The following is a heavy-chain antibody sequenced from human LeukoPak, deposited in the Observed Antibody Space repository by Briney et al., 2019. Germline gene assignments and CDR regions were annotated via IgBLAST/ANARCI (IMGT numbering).Heavy chain of an antibody. J-gene: IGHJ4*02. D-gene: IGHD6-13*01. V-gene: IGHV4-61*01. CDR3: ARASSWAYYFDY. CDR1: GGSVSGDNYF. CDR2: IYYSGST. Sequence: SETLSLTCAVSGGSVSGDNYFWSWIRQPPGKGLEWIGYIYYSGSTNYNPSLKSRVTISVDTSKNQFSLKLSSVTAADTAVYYCARASSWAYYFDYWGQGTLVTVSS.